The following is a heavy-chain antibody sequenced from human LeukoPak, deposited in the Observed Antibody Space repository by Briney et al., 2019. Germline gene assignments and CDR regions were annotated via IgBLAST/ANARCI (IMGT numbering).Heavy chain of an antibody. Sequence: GSLRLSCAASGFTFSSYWMSWVRQAPGKGLEWVANIKQDGSEKYYVDSVKGRFTISRDNAENSLYLQMNSLRAEGTAVYYCARSGDGYNDFDYWGQGTLVTVSS. CDR2: IKQDGSEK. CDR3: ARSGDGYNDFDY. V-gene: IGHV3-7*01. D-gene: IGHD5-24*01. CDR1: GFTFSSYW. J-gene: IGHJ4*02.